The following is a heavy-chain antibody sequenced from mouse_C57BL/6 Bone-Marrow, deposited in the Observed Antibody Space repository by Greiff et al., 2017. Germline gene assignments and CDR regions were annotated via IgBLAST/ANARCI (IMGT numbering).Heavy chain of an antibody. CDR3: ARSKNWDSEFAY. CDR1: GYAFTNYL. J-gene: IGHJ3*01. D-gene: IGHD4-1*01. Sequence: QVQLQQSGAELVRPGTSVKVSCKASGYAFTNYLIEWVKQRPGQGLEWIGVINPGSGGTNYNEKFKGKATLTADKSSSTAYMQLSSLTSEDSAVYFCARSKNWDSEFAYGGQGTLVTVSA. V-gene: IGHV1-54*01. CDR2: INPGSGGT.